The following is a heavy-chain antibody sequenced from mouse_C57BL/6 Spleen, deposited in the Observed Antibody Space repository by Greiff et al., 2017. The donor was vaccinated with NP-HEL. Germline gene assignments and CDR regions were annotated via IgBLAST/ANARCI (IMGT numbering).Heavy chain of an antibody. CDR1: GYSITSGYY. V-gene: IGHV3-6*01. J-gene: IGHJ2*01. D-gene: IGHD1-1*01. Sequence: EVKLMESGPGLVKPSQSLSLTCSVTGYSITSGYYWNWIRQFPGNKLEWMGYISYDGSNNYNPSLKNRISITRDTSKNQFFLKLNSVTTEDTATYYCARATVVAPYFDYWGQGTTLTVSS. CDR3: ARATVVAPYFDY. CDR2: ISYDGSN.